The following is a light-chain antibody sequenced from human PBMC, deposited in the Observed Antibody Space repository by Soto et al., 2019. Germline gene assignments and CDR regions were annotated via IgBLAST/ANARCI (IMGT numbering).Light chain of an antibody. CDR3: QQLNSYPQT. V-gene: IGKV1-9*01. CDR2: GAS. J-gene: IGKJ1*01. Sequence: IQVTQSPSSLSASVGDRVTITCRASQGISRYLAWYQQKPGKAPKLLIYGASTLQSGVPPRFGGSGSGTDFTLTIGRLQPEDFATYYCQQLNSYPQTFGQGTKVEIK. CDR1: QGISRY.